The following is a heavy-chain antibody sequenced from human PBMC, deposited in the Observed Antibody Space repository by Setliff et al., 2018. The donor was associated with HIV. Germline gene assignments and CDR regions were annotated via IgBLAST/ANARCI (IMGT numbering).Heavy chain of an antibody. CDR3: ARVRGRGAYYFDY. Sequence: GASVKVSCKTSGYTFTDYFIHWVRQAPGQRPEWMAWINPNSAATNVAQKFQGRVTMTRDTSITTAYMELSGLTSDDTAVYFCARVRGRGAYYFDYWGRGTQGTVSA. J-gene: IGHJ4*01. V-gene: IGHV1-2*02. CDR2: INPNSAAT. D-gene: IGHD3-10*01. CDR1: GYTFTDYF.